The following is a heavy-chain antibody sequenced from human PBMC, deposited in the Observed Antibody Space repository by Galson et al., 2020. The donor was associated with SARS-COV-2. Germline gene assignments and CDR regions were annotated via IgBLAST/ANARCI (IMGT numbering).Heavy chain of an antibody. CDR3: AKDPTEYSSGWTKGYFDY. CDR1: GFTFSRYG. CDR2: IRYDETDK. V-gene: IGHV3-30*02. Sequence: GGSLRLSCAASGFTFSRYGMHWVRQAPGKGLEWVAFIRYDETDKYYADSVKGRFTISRDNSKNTLYLQMNSLRTEDTAVYYCAKDPTEYSSGWTKGYFDYWGQGTLVTVSS. D-gene: IGHD6-19*01. J-gene: IGHJ4*02.